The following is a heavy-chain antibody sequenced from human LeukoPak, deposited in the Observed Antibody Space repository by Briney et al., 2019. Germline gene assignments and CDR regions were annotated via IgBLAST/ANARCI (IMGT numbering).Heavy chain of an antibody. J-gene: IGHJ1*01. CDR3: VREVGSSSWNFYFQH. V-gene: IGHV3-64*01. D-gene: IGHD6-13*01. Sequence: GGSLRLSCAASGFTFSSYGMHWVRQAPGKGLEYVAAIDSYGGSTYYANSVKGRFIISRDNSKNTLYLQMGSLRPEDMAVYYCVREVGSSSWNFYFQHWGQGTLVTVSS. CDR1: GFTFSSYG. CDR2: IDSYGGST.